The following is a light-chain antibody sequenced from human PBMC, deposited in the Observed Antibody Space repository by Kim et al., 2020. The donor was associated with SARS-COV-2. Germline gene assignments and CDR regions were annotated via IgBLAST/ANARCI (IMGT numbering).Light chain of an antibody. CDR1: QSVGRYF. Sequence: SPGERAALSCRASQSVGRYFFCCHQQPPGHAARLLIDAASNAATGIPGRCSGSGCGTVFTPIISILAADDFAVYCCLQSANSPLTFGGGTKVDIK. J-gene: IGKJ4*01. CDR3: LQSANSPLT. CDR2: AAS. V-gene: IGKV3-20*01.